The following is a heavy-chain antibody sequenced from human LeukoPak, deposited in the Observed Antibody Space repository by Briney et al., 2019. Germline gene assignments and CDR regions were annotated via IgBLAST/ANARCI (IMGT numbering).Heavy chain of an antibody. CDR1: GYTFTSYG. V-gene: IGHV1-18*01. CDR3: ARESLTDMADDAFDI. CDR2: ISAYNGNT. Sequence: ASVKVSCKASGYTFTSYGISWVRQAPGQGLEWMGWISAYNGNTNYAQKLQGRVTMTTDTSTSTAYMELRSLRSDDTAVYYCARESLTDMADDAFDIWGQGTMVTVSS. D-gene: IGHD2-21*02. J-gene: IGHJ3*02.